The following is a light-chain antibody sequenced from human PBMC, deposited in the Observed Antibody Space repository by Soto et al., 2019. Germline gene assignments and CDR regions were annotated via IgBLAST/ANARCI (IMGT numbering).Light chain of an antibody. CDR3: QQTRSYPST. J-gene: IGKJ4*01. V-gene: IGKV3D-20*01. CDR1: QSVSSSY. Sequence: EIVLTQSPATLSLSPGERATLSCGASQSVSSSYLAWYQQRPGLAPRLLIYGASTRATGIPDRFSGSGSGTDFTLTISSLQAEDFATYYCQQTRSYPSTFGGGTKVDIK. CDR2: GAS.